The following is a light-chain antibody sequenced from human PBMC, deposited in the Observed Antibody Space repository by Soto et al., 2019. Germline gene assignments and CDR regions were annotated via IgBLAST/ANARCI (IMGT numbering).Light chain of an antibody. Sequence: EIVLTQSPGTLSLSPGERATLSCRASQSVSSRYLAWYQQKPGQAPRLLIYDASNRATGIPARFSGSGSGTDFTLTISSLEPEDFAVYYCQQRSNWPPLTCGGGTKGDIK. CDR2: DAS. CDR1: QSVSSRY. J-gene: IGKJ4*01. CDR3: QQRSNWPPLT. V-gene: IGKV3-11*01.